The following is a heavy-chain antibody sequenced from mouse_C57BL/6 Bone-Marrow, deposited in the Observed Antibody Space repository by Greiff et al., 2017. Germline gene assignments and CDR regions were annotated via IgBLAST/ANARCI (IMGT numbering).Heavy chain of an antibody. Sequence: VQLQQSGAELVRPGASVKLSCTASGFNIKDYYMHWVKQRPEQGLEWIGRIDPEDGDTEYAPKFQGKATMTADTSSNTAYLQLSSLTSEDTAVYYCTEAYYGSSLFAYWGQGTLVTVSA. J-gene: IGHJ3*01. CDR3: TEAYYGSSLFAY. CDR1: GFNIKDYY. CDR2: IDPEDGDT. D-gene: IGHD1-1*01. V-gene: IGHV14-1*01.